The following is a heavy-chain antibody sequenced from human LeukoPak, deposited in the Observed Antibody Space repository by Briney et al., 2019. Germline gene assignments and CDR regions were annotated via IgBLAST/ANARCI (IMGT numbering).Heavy chain of an antibody. V-gene: IGHV1-46*01. CDR2: INPSIGST. CDR1: GYTFTGYY. J-gene: IGHJ4*02. Sequence: VASVKVSCKASGYTFTGYYMHWVRQAPGQGLEWMGIINPSIGSTIYSQKFQGRVTMTRDTSTSTVYMELSSLKSEDTAVFYCAISGNYFRPFDYWGQGTLVSVSS. CDR3: AISGNYFRPFDY. D-gene: IGHD1-26*01.